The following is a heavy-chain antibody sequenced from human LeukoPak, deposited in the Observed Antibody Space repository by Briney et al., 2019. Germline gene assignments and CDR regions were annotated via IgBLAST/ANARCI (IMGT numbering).Heavy chain of an antibody. D-gene: IGHD5-18*01. Sequence: GGSLRLSCAASGFTFSSHAMSWVRQAPGRGLEWVSAISGSVESTSYTDSVKGRFVISSDKAKNTVYLQMSNLRAEDTAVYYCAKRGYSYGPDYLDSWGQGTLVTVSS. J-gene: IGHJ4*02. CDR1: GFTFSSHA. CDR2: ISGSVEST. V-gene: IGHV3-23*01. CDR3: AKRGYSYGPDYLDS.